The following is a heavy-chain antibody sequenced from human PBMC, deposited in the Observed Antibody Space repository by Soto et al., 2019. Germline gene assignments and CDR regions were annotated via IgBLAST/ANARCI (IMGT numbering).Heavy chain of an antibody. CDR3: ARGIVVDRGSYFDY. Sequence: SVKVSCKASGGTFSSYAISWVRQAPGQGLEWMGGIIPIFGTANYAQKFQGRVTITADESTSTAYMELSSLRSEDTAVYYCARGIVVDRGSYFDYWGQGTLVTVSS. CDR2: IIPIFGTA. V-gene: IGHV1-69*13. D-gene: IGHD3-22*01. CDR1: GGTFSSYA. J-gene: IGHJ4*02.